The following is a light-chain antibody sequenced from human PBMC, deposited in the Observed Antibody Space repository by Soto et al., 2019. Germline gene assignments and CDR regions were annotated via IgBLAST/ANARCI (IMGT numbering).Light chain of an antibody. V-gene: IGLV1-51*02. CDR2: ENN. CDR3: GTWDSSLSAV. Sequence: QSVLTQPPSVSAAPGQTVTISCSGSSPNIGNNYVSWYQQLPGTAPKLLIYENNKRPSGIPDRFSGSKSGTSATLGITGLQTGDEADYYCGTWDSSLSAVFGGGTKVTVL. CDR1: SPNIGNNY. J-gene: IGLJ2*01.